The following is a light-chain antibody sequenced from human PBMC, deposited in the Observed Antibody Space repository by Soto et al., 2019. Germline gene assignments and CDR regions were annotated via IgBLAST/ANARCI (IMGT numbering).Light chain of an antibody. V-gene: IGLV2-23*01. CDR1: SSDVGSYNL. J-gene: IGLJ2*01. Sequence: QSALTQPASVSGSPGQSITISCTGTSSDVGSYNLVSWYQQHPGKAPKLMIYEGSKRPSGVSNRFSGSKSGNTAYLTISGXXXXXXXXXXCCSYAGSSTHVVFGGGTKLTV. CDR2: EGS. CDR3: CSYAGSSTHVV.